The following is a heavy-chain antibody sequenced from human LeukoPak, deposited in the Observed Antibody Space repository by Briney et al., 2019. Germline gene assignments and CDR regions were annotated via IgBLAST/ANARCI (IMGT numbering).Heavy chain of an antibody. CDR1: GFTFSSYV. CDR2: ISPDGNSA. Sequence: GGSLRLSCETAGFTFSSYVMHWVRRAPGKGLVWVSRISPDGNSATYADSVKGRFTISRDNAKNTLYLQMNSLRAEDSAVYYCVSLDGVYYYHMDVWGQGTTVIVSS. CDR3: VSLDGVYYYHMDV. J-gene: IGHJ6*02. V-gene: IGHV3-74*03. D-gene: IGHD3/OR15-3a*01.